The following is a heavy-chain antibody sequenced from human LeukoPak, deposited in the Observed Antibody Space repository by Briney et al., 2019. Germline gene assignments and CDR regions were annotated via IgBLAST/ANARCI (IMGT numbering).Heavy chain of an antibody. V-gene: IGHV4-39*01. CDR1: GDSVSRSDAY. Sequence: SETLSLTCSVSGDSVSRSDAYWDWIRQPPGKGLEWIGTIYYSGRTYYSPSLKSRVTMSVDPSNNQFSLTLRSVTAADTAIYYCARRRYYDGSGYLEWGQGTLLSVSS. CDR3: ARRRYYDGSGYLE. D-gene: IGHD3-22*01. CDR2: IYYSGRT. J-gene: IGHJ1*01.